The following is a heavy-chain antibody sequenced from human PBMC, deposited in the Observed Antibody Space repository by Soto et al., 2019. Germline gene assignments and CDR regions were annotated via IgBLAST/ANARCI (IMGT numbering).Heavy chain of an antibody. CDR1: GFTLSAYW. CDR3: ALDVSPGISSLYLDAFDI. V-gene: IGHV3-7*05. J-gene: IGHJ3*02. CDR2: INRDGSKK. Sequence: EVQLEESGGDLVQPGGSLRLSCAASGFTLSAYWMTWVRQAPGKGLEWVANINRDGSKKSYLDSVRGRFTISRDNVGNLLYLQMDSLRADDTALYCCALDVSPGISSLYLDAFDIWGQGTRVTVSS. D-gene: IGHD6-13*01.